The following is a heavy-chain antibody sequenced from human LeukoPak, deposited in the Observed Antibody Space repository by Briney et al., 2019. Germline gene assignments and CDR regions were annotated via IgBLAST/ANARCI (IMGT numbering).Heavy chain of an antibody. CDR3: ARETGYGDFDY. Sequence: GGSLRLSCAASGFTFSTYSMNWVRQAPGKGLEWVSSMSSSSSYIYYADSVKGRFTIYRDNAKNSLYLQMHSLRAEDTAVYYCARETGYGDFDYWGHGTLVTVSS. D-gene: IGHD4-17*01. V-gene: IGHV3-21*01. CDR2: MSSSSSYI. J-gene: IGHJ4*01. CDR1: GFTFSTYS.